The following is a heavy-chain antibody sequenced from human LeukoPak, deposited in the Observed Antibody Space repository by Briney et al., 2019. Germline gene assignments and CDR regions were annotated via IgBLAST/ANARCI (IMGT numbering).Heavy chain of an antibody. J-gene: IGHJ4*02. V-gene: IGHV3-53*01. CDR1: GFTVSSNY. CDR2: IYSGGST. Sequence: GGSLRLSCAASGFTVSSNYMSWVRQAPGKGLEWVSVIYSGGSTYYADSVEGRFTISRDNSKNTLYLQMNSLRAEDTAVYYCARGYPGIAVAGLGLDYWGQGTLVTVSS. CDR3: ARGYPGIAVAGLGLDY. D-gene: IGHD6-19*01.